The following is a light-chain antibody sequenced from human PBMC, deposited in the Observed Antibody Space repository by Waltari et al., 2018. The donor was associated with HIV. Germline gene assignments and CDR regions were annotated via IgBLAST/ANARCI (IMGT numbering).Light chain of an antibody. V-gene: IGLV1-44*01. J-gene: IGLJ2*01. CDR2: RSE. Sequence: QSVLTQPPSTSGTPGQRVTISCSGTSTNNGSRPVTWYQNLAGSAPTHLLYRSELRHSGFPERFSGSKSATAASLAISGLQSEEEATYYCASWEDSLNGVIFGGGTELTVL. CDR1: STNNGSRP. CDR3: ASWEDSLNGVI.